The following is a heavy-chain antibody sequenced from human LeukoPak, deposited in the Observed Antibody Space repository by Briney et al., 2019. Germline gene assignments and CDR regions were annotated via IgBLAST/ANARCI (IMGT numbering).Heavy chain of an antibody. CDR2: IYTSGST. V-gene: IGHV4-4*07. Sequence: SETLSLTCTVSGGSISSYYWSWIRQPAGKGLEWIGRIYTSGSTNYNPSLKSRVTMSVDTSKNQFSLKLSSVTAADTAVYYCARTGYNWNYEIYFDYWGQGTLVTVSS. CDR1: GGSISSYY. J-gene: IGHJ4*02. D-gene: IGHD1-7*01. CDR3: ARTGYNWNYEIYFDY.